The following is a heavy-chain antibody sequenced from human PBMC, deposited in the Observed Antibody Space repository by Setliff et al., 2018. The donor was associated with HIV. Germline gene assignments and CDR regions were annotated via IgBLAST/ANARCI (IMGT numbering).Heavy chain of an antibody. CDR3: ARLNWGP. V-gene: IGHV3-15*01. CDR2: IKRKTDGGTT. D-gene: IGHD7-27*01. Sequence: GGSLRLSCAASGFTFSDAWLTWVRQAPGKGLEWVGRIKRKTDGGTTDYAAPVKGRFTISRDNARNSLSLQMDGLTAEDTAVYYCARLNWGPWGPGTLVTVSS. CDR1: GFTFSDAW. J-gene: IGHJ5*02.